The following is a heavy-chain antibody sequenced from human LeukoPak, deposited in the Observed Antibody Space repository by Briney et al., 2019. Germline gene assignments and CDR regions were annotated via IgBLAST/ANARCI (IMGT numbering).Heavy chain of an antibody. D-gene: IGHD2-21*01. V-gene: IGHV1-18*01. J-gene: IGHJ4*02. CDR1: GYTFTSYG. Sequence: ASVKVSCKASGYTFTSYGISWVRQAPGQGLEWMGWISTYNGDTNYAQKLQGRVTMTADTSTSTTYMELKSLRSDDTAVYYCGLIPFFPIATCYYFASWGRGPLVPVS. CDR3: GLIPFFPIATCYYFAS. CDR2: ISTYNGDT.